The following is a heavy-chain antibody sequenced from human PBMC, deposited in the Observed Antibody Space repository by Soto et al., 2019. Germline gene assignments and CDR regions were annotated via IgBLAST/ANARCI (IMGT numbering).Heavy chain of an antibody. D-gene: IGHD2-2*01. CDR1: GFTFTSSA. Sequence: SVKVSCKASGFTFTSSAVQWVRQARGQRLEWIGWIVVGSGNTNYAQKFQERVTITRDMSTSTAYMELSSLRSEDTAVYYCAAGYCISTSCPPPPYYYYGMDVWGQGTTVTVSS. CDR3: AAGYCISTSCPPPPYYYYGMDV. J-gene: IGHJ6*02. V-gene: IGHV1-58*01. CDR2: IVVGSGNT.